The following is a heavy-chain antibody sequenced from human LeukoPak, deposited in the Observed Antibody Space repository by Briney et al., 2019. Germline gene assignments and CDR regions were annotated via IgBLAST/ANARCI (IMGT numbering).Heavy chain of an antibody. Sequence: GASVKVSCKASGYTLSSFAMHWVRQAPGQRLEWMGRLNAANGNSQYSQKFQDRVTITSDTSANTAYMELSSLRPEDTAVYYCARDGKHIAVPGVRYPMDVWGQGTTVTVS. CDR1: GYTLSSFA. CDR3: ARDGKHIAVPGVRYPMDV. CDR2: LNAANGNS. D-gene: IGHD6-19*01. V-gene: IGHV1-3*01. J-gene: IGHJ6*02.